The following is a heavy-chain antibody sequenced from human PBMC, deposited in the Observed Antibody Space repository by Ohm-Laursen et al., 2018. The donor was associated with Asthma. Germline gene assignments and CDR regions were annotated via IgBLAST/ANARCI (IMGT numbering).Heavy chain of an antibody. CDR3: AKVGLTYYNAMDV. J-gene: IGHJ6*02. D-gene: IGHD4/OR15-4a*01. Sequence: GQTLSLTCAASKFTFSNYAMNWVRQPPGKGLEWVSEISSTGGSTDYADSVKGRFTTSRDNSKSTMYLQMNSLRAEDTAVYYCAKVGLTYYNAMDVWGQGTTVTVSS. CDR1: KFTFSNYA. V-gene: IGHV3-23*01. CDR2: ISSTGGST.